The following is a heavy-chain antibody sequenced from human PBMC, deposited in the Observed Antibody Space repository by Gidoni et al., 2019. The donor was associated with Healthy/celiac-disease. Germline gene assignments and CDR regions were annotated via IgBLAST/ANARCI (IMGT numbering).Heavy chain of an antibody. Sequence: QVQLVHSGAEVKKPGSSVKVSCEASGGTFSSYTISWVRQAPGQGLAWMGRIIPILGIANDAQKFQGRGTITADKSTSTAYIELSSLRSEDTAVYYCARAVSYLAAAGPHYWYFDLWGRGTLVTVSS. CDR1: GGTFSSYT. V-gene: IGHV1-69*02. CDR3: ARAVSYLAAAGPHYWYFDL. CDR2: IIPILGIA. J-gene: IGHJ2*01. D-gene: IGHD6-13*01.